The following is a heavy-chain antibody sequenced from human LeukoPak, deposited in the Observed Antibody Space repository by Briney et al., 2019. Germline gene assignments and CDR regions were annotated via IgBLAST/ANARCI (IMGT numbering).Heavy chain of an antibody. D-gene: IGHD3-10*01. J-gene: IGHJ5*02. CDR2: SNPSGGST. CDR1: GYAFTFYY. CDR3: ASESLRRVRGVTNWFDP. V-gene: IGHV1-46*01. Sequence: ASVKVSCKASGYAFTFYYMHWVRQAPGQGLEWMGISNPSGGSTSYAQKFQGRVTMTRDTSTSTVYMELSSLRSEDTAVYYCASESLRRVRGVTNWFDPWGQGTLVTVSS.